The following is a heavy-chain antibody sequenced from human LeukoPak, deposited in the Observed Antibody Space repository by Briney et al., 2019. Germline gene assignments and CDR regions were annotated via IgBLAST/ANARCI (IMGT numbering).Heavy chain of an antibody. CDR1: GFTFSSYG. J-gene: IGHJ4*02. CDR2: IRYDGSNK. V-gene: IGHV3-30*02. Sequence: GGSLRLSCAASGFTFSSYGMHWVRQAPGKGLEWVAFIRYDGSNKYYADSVKGRFTISRDNSKNTLYLQMNSLRAEDTAVYYCAKGRDGYKWIFDYWGQGTLVTVSS. CDR3: AKGRDGYKWIFDY. D-gene: IGHD5-24*01.